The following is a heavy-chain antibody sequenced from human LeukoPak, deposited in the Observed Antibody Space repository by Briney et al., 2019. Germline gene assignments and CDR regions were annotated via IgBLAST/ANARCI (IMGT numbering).Heavy chain of an antibody. CDR1: EYTFTSYD. J-gene: IGHJ4*02. V-gene: IGHV1-8*01. D-gene: IGHD2-2*01. CDR2: MNPNSSNT. Sequence: PGASVKVSCKASEYTFTSYDINWVRQATGQGLEWMGWMNPNSSNTGYAQKFQGRITMTRNTSITTAYLELSSLRSEDTAVYYCARDSDCSSTSCPQDNWGQGTLVTVSS. CDR3: ARDSDCSSTSCPQDN.